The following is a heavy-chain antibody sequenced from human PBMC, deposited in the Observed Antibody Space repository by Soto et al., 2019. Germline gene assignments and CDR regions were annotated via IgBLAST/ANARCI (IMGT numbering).Heavy chain of an antibody. D-gene: IGHD3-3*01. Sequence: PGGSLRLSCAASGFTFSSYAMSWVRQAPGKGLEWVSLIIGSGTNTYYADSVKGRFTISRDNSKNTLYLQMNSLRAEDTAVYYSAKDFWEWLLRQRGVFGYGAKGTLVPVSS. CDR3: AKDFWEWLLRQRGVFGY. J-gene: IGHJ4*02. V-gene: IGHV3-23*01. CDR1: GFTFSSYA. CDR2: IIGSGTNT.